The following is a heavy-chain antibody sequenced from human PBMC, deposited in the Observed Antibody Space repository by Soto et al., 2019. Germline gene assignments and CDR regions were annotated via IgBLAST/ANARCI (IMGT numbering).Heavy chain of an antibody. CDR1: GGSISSSSYY. V-gene: IGHV4-39*01. CDR2: IYYSGST. D-gene: IGHD1-20*01. J-gene: IGHJ6*02. CDR3: ARLGMNYYYYGMDV. Sequence: SETLSLTCTVSGGSISSSSYYWGWIRQPPGKGLEWIGSIYYSGSTYYNPSLKSRVTISVDTSKNQFSLKLSSVTAADTAVYYCARLGMNYYYYGMDVWGQGTTVTVSS.